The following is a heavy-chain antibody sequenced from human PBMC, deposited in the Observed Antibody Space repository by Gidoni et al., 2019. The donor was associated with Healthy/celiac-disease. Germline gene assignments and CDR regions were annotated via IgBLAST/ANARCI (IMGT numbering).Heavy chain of an antibody. D-gene: IGHD6-19*01. Sequence: QVQLQASGPGLVKPSENLSLPCTVSGCSISSYYWSWIRQPQGKGLEWIGYIYYSGSTNYNPSLKSRVTISVGTSKHQFSLKLSSVTAADTAVYYCARVTPHWLDSFDYWGQGTLVTVSS. J-gene: IGHJ4*02. CDR2: IYYSGST. CDR3: ARVTPHWLDSFDY. V-gene: IGHV4-59*01. CDR1: GCSISSYY.